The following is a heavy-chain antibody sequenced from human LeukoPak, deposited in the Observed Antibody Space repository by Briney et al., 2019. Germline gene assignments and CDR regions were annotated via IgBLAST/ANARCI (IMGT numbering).Heavy chain of an antibody. D-gene: IGHD3-9*01. V-gene: IGHV4-31*03. CDR3: ARGLNYDILTGPTPHFDY. CDR2: IYYSGST. CDR1: GGSISSGGYY. Sequence: SQTLSLTCTVSGGSISSGGYYWSWIRQHPGKGLEWIGYIYYSGSTYYNPSLKSRVTISVDTSKNQFSLKLSSVTAADTAVYYCARGLNYDILTGPTPHFDYWGQGTLVTVSS. J-gene: IGHJ4*02.